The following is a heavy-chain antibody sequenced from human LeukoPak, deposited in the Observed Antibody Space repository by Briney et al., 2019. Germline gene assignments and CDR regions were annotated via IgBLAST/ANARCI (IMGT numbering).Heavy chain of an antibody. CDR1: GFSFSRNA. CDR3: ATHDTMVGVS. D-gene: IGHD1-26*01. J-gene: IGHJ4*02. V-gene: IGHV3-23*01. CDR2: VGGSNTDT. Sequence: GGSLRLSCVASGFSFSRNAMNWLRQPPGKGLEWVSGVGGSNTDTSYADSVKGRFTISRGNSKNTVSLVMNNLRAEDTAIYYCATHDTMVGVSWGQGTLVTVSS.